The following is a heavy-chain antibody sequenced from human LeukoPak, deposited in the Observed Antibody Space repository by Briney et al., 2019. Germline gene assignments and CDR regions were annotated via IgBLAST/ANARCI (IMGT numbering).Heavy chain of an antibody. V-gene: IGHV6-1*01. D-gene: IGHD3-10*01. CDR3: ARDPNLWFGEPLGWFDP. J-gene: IGHJ5*02. CDR2: TYYRSKWYN. CDR1: GDSVSSNSAA. Sequence: SQTLSLTCAIFGDSVSSNSAAWNWIRQSPSRGLEWLGRTYYRSKWYNDYAVSVKSRITINPDTSKNQFSLQLNSVTPEDTAVYYCARDPNLWFGEPLGWFDPWGQGTLVTVSS.